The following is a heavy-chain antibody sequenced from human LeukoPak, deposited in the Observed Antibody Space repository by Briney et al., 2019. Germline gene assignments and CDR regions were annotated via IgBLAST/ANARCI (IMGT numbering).Heavy chain of an antibody. Sequence: SETLSLTCAVSGGSLSTTSWWVWLRQRPGKGLEWIGEVYHSGGGNKNYNPSLKSRATISIDTSRNQFSLNLRSVPAADTAVYFCARDNPRTTGYSSGSTFDFWGQGILVTVSS. CDR2: VYHSGGGNK. CDR3: ARDNPRTTGYSSGSTFDF. CDR1: GGSLSTTSW. J-gene: IGHJ4*02. V-gene: IGHV4-4*02. D-gene: IGHD6-19*01.